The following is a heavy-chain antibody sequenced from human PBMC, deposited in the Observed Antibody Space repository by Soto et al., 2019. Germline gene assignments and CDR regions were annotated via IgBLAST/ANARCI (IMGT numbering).Heavy chain of an antibody. CDR2: IVVGSGNT. J-gene: IGHJ4*02. V-gene: IGHV1-58*01. CDR3: AAELFGATMVRGNFDY. Sequence: GASVKVSCKASGFTFTSSAVQWVRQARGQRLEWIGWIVVGSGNTNYAQKFQERVTITRDMSTSTAYMELSSLRSEDTAVYYCAAELFGATMVRGNFDYWGQGTLVTVSS. CDR1: GFTFTSSA. D-gene: IGHD3-10*01.